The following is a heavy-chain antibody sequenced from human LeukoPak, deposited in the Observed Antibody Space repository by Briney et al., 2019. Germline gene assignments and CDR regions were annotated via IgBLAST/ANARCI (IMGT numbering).Heavy chain of an antibody. J-gene: IGHJ4*02. Sequence: GGSLRLSCAASGFSFSSYTMTWVRQAPGQGLEWVSSISGSGDNTNYADSVQGRFTISRDNSKNTLSLQMNTLRAEDTAVYYCAKAGAARGSHQFEYWGQGTLVTVSS. CDR1: GFSFSSYT. D-gene: IGHD2-15*01. CDR3: AKAGAARGSHQFEY. V-gene: IGHV3-23*01. CDR2: ISGSGDNT.